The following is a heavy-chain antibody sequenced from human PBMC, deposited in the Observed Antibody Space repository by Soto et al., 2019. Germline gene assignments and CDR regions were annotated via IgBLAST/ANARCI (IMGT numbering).Heavy chain of an antibody. CDR2: IIPILGIA. J-gene: IGHJ5*02. D-gene: IGHD3-3*01. CDR1: GGTFSSYT. V-gene: IGHV1-69*02. Sequence: SVKVSCKASGGTFSSYTISWVRQAPGQGLEWMGRIIPILGIANYAQKFQGRVTITADKSTSTAYMELSSLRSEDTAVYYCARGRLRFFGYVDPWGQGTLVTVSS. CDR3: ARGRLRFFGYVDP.